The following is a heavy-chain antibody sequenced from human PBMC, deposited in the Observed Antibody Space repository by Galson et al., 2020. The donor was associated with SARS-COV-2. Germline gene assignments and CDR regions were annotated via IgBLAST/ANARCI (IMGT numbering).Heavy chain of an antibody. Sequence: GGSLRLSCAASGFDFRSYGMHCVRQAPGKGLEWVALITYDGNNQKYADSVKGRFTISRDDSKNTLSLQMNSLRAEDTAVYYCTKGPTGLDWYFDIWGRGTLVTVSS. J-gene: IGHJ2*01. V-gene: IGHV3-30*18. CDR3: TKGPTGLDWYFDI. CDR1: GFDFRSYG. CDR2: ITYDGNNQ. D-gene: IGHD1-1*01.